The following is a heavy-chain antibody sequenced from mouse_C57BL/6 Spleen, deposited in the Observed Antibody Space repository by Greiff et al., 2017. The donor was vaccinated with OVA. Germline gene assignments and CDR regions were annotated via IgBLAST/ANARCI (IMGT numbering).Heavy chain of an antibody. CDR3: ARSGWDVHFDY. CDR1: GYTFTSYT. V-gene: IGHV1-4*01. D-gene: IGHD4-1*01. CDR2: INPSSGYT. Sequence: QVQLQQSGAELARPGASVKMSCKASGYTFTSYTMHWVKQRPGQGLEWIGYINPSSGYTKYNQKFKDKATLTADKSSSTAYLQLSSLTSEDSAVYYCARSGWDVHFDYWGQGTTLTVSS. J-gene: IGHJ2*01.